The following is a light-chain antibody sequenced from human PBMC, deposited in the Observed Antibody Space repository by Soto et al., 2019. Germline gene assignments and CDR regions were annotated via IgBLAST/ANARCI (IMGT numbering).Light chain of an antibody. V-gene: IGKV3-11*01. Sequence: EIVLTQSPATLSLSPGERATLSCRASQSVSSYLAWYQQKPGQAPRLLIYDASNRATVIPARFSGGGSGTDFTLPISRLEPEDFAVYYCQQRFNWPRFTFGQGTKLEIK. J-gene: IGKJ2*01. CDR2: DAS. CDR1: QSVSSY. CDR3: QQRFNWPRFT.